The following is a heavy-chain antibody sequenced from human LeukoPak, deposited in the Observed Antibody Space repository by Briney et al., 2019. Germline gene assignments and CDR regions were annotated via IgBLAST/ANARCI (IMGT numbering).Heavy chain of an antibody. J-gene: IGHJ3*02. Sequence: PGRSLRLSCAASGFTFSSYALHWVRQAPGKGLEWVALISYDGGNKYYTDSVKGRFTISRDSSKNTLYLQMNSLRAEDTAVYYCAREQTGIALDKNAFDIWGQGTMVTVSS. CDR3: AREQTGIALDKNAFDI. V-gene: IGHV3-30-3*01. CDR1: GFTFSSYA. CDR2: ISYDGGNK. D-gene: IGHD6-13*01.